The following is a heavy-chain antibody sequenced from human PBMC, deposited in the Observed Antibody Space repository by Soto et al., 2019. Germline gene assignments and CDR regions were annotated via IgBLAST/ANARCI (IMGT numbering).Heavy chain of an antibody. Sequence: AWGSRRLWFFGSGLTLDMDWIHFGRQGPGPSPFWVARISDYGTTTNYADSVRGRFTISRDNSKNTLYLQMNNLKPDDTAIYYCTRGPRDDSSGTGAHWGQGT. CDR2: ISDYGTTT. J-gene: IGHJ4*02. CDR1: GLTLDMDW. D-gene: IGHD1-1*01. V-gene: IGHV3-74*01. CDR3: TRGPRDDSSGTGAH.